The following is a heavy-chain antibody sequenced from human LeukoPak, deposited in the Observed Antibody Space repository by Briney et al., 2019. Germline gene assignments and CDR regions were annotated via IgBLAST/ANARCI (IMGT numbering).Heavy chain of an antibody. CDR2: IHPNSGGT. Sequence: ASVKPSCAASGYTFTGYYIHWVRPAPGQGLEWMGWIHPNSGGTNYAQNFKGRFTMTRDTSITTSYMELNRLTSDDTAVYDGVRDRQVSRYYWGQGTLGTVSS. D-gene: IGHD3-3*02. V-gene: IGHV1-2*02. J-gene: IGHJ4*02. CDR3: VRDRQVSRYY. CDR1: GYTFTGYY.